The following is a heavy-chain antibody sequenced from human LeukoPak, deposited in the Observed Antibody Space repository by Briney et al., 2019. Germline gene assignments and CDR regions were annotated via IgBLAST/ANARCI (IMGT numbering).Heavy chain of an antibody. CDR2: IYTSGST. D-gene: IGHD3-3*01. Sequence: SETLSLTCTVSGGSISSYYWSWIRRPPGKGLEWIRRIYTSGSTNYNPSLKSRVTMSVDTSKNQFSLKLSSVTAADTAVYYCARVLRITIFGVVSSYFDYWGQGTLVTVSS. CDR1: GGSISSYY. V-gene: IGHV4-4*07. CDR3: ARVLRITIFGVVSSYFDY. J-gene: IGHJ4*02.